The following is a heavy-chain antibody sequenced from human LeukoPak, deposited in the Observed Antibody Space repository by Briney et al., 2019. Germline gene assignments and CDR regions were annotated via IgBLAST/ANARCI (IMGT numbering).Heavy chain of an antibody. CDR3: ARHDYGATRDY. CDR2: IHCSGRT. CDR1: GGSISSYY. J-gene: IGHJ4*02. V-gene: IGHV4-59*01. Sequence: SETLSLTCTVSGGSISSYYWSWIRQPPGKGLEWIGYIHCSGRTNYNPSLKSRVTISVLTSKNQFSLKLSSVTTADTAVYYCARHDYGATRDYWGQGTLVTVSS. D-gene: IGHD4-17*01.